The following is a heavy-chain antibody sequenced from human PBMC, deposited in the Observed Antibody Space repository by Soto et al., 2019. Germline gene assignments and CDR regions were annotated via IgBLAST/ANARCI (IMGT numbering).Heavy chain of an antibody. Sequence: GGSLRLSCGASGFSFSSYGMSWVRQAPGKGLEWVSVIRDSGDRTYYPEAVKGRFTISRDNSKNTLYLQMNSLRAEDTAVYYCAKIQDRRGPFDYWGQGTLVTVSS. V-gene: IGHV3-23*01. CDR3: AKIQDRRGPFDY. D-gene: IGHD3-10*01. J-gene: IGHJ4*02. CDR2: IRDSGDRT. CDR1: GFSFSSYG.